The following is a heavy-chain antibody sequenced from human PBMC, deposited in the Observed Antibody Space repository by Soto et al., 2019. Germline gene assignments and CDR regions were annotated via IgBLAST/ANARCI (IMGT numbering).Heavy chain of an antibody. CDR2: ISWDGGST. V-gene: IGHV3-43*01. J-gene: IGHJ4*02. D-gene: IGHD6-6*01. Sequence: GGSLRLSCAASGFTFDDYTMHWVRQAPGKGLEWVSLISWDGGSTYYADSVKGRFTISRDNSKNSLYLQMNSLRTEDTALYYCAKDIWYSSSVGFDYWGQGTLVTVSS. CDR1: GFTFDDYT. CDR3: AKDIWYSSSVGFDY.